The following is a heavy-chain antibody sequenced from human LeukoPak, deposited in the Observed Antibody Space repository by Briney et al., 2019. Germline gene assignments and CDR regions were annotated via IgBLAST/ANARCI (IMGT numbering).Heavy chain of an antibody. J-gene: IGHJ2*01. CDR2: IYYSGSF. V-gene: IGHV4-59*08. Sequence: PSETLSLTCTVSGDSISSYYWSWIRQPPGKGLEWIGYIYYSGSFNYNPSLQSRVTISLDASKNQFSLKLSSVTAADTAVYYCARLDTSSWYIYWYFDLWGRGTPVSVSS. CDR3: ARLDTSSWYIYWYFDL. D-gene: IGHD6-13*01. CDR1: GDSISSYY.